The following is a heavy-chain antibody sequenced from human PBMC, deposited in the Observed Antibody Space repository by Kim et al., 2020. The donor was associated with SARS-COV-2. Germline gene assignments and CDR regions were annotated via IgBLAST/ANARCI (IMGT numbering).Heavy chain of an antibody. CDR1: GFTFSSFS. CDR3: ATESTAMEQLDAFDF. D-gene: IGHD5-18*01. J-gene: IGHJ3*01. CDR2: ITSSSHSI. Sequence: GGSLRLSCAASGFTFSSFSMNWVRRAPGKGLEWISYITSSSHSILYTDSVKGRFTISRDNAKNSLYLQMNSLRDEDTAVYYCATESTAMEQLDAFDFWGQGTMVLVSS. V-gene: IGHV3-48*02.